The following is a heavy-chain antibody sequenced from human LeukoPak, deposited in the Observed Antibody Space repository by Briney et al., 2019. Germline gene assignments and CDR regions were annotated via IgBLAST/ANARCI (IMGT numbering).Heavy chain of an antibody. CDR2: IHAGNGNA. Sequence: ASVKVSCKASGYTFTSYAIHWVRQAPGQRLEWMGWIHAGNGNAKYSQKFQGRVTITAGTSASTAYMELSSLRSEDTAVYYCARGVIKAPNLYYFDYWGQGTLVTVSS. CDR1: GYTFTSYA. D-gene: IGHD3-10*01. V-gene: IGHV1-3*01. J-gene: IGHJ4*02. CDR3: ARGVIKAPNLYYFDY.